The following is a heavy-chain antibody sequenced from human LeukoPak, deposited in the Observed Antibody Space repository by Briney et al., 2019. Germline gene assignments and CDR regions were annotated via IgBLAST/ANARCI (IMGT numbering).Heavy chain of an antibody. V-gene: IGHV3-15*01. Sequence: GGSLRLSCAASGFTFSNAWMSWVRQAPGKGLEWVGRIKSKTDGGTTDYAAPVKGRFTISRDDSKNTLYLQMNSLKTEDTAVYYCTTDQIWSYYSDAFDIWGQGTMVTVSS. J-gene: IGHJ3*02. D-gene: IGHD1-26*01. CDR3: TTDQIWSYYSDAFDI. CDR1: GFTFSNAW. CDR2: IKSKTDGGTT.